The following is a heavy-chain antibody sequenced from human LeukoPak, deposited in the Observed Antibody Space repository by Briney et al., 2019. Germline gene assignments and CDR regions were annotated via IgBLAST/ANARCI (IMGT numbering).Heavy chain of an antibody. D-gene: IGHD5-12*01. CDR1: GFIFSQYS. J-gene: IGHJ5*02. CDR2: IRSSSET. CDR3: ARDAGNSGYGCDL. V-gene: IGHV3-48*01. Sequence: GSLKLSRAASGFIFSQYSMNWVRQAPGKGLEWVSHIRSSSETFYADSVKGRFTISRDNARNSLYLQMNNLRGEDTAIYYCARDAGNSGYGCDLWGQGTLVTVSS.